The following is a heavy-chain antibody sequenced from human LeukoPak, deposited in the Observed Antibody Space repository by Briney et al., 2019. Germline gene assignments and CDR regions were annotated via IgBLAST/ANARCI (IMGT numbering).Heavy chain of an antibody. CDR2: TYYRSKWYN. J-gene: IGHJ5*02. D-gene: IGHD1-20*01. CDR1: GDIFSSNSAA. V-gene: IGHV6-1*01. Sequence: PSQTLSLTCAISGDIFSSNSAAWNWIRQSPSRGLEWLARTYYRSKWYNDYAVSVKSRITINPDTSKNQFSLQLNSVTAADTAVYYCARLWITGKNWFDPWGQGTLVTVSS. CDR3: ARLWITGKNWFDP.